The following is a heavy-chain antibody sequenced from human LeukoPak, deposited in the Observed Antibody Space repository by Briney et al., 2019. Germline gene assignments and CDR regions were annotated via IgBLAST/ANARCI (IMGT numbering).Heavy chain of an antibody. D-gene: IGHD3-10*01. CDR3: ARGGIVRGAD. Sequence: SETLSLTCTVSGDSTSSSTYYWDWIRQAPGKGLEWIGNIYDSGTTHYNPSRKSRVTISGDTSKNQFSLNLNSVTAADTAVYYCARGGIVRGADWGQGALVTVSS. J-gene: IGHJ4*02. CDR1: GDSTSSSTYY. CDR2: IYDSGTT. V-gene: IGHV4-39*01.